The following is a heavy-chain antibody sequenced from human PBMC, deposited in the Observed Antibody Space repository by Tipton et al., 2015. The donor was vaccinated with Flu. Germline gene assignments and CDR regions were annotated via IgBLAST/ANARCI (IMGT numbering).Heavy chain of an antibody. J-gene: IGHJ6*04. CDR2: IYYSGTT. CDR1: GGSISTTIYY. Sequence: TLSLTCTVSGGSISTTIYYWGWVRQPPGKGLEWIGSIYYSGTTYYNPSLKSRVTISIDASKTQFSLDLTSLTAAGTAVDYWARNRWNDRRAYNYGVDVWGRGTTVTV. D-gene: IGHD1-1*01. V-gene: IGHV4-39*07. CDR3: ARNRWNDRRAYNYGVDV.